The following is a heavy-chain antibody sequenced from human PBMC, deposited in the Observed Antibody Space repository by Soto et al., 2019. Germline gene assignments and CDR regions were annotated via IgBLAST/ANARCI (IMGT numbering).Heavy chain of an antibody. D-gene: IGHD5-12*01. Sequence: QVTLKESGPVVVKPTETLTLTCNVSGFALSNIKMGVSWIHQPPGRALEWLAQIFSNDETFYSTSLESRLTISKDTSKSQVVLTMTNMDPVDTGTYYCTRIRSGYSGYTPYYYYMDVWGKGTTVSVSS. CDR3: TRIRSGYSGYTPYYYYMDV. CDR1: GFALSNIKMG. J-gene: IGHJ6*03. V-gene: IGHV2-26*01. CDR2: IFSNDET.